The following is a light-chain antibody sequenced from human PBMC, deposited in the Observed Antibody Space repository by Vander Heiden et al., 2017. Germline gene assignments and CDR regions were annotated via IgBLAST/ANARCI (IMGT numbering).Light chain of an antibody. J-gene: IGKJ1*01. CDR2: AAS. Sequence: DFHLTHSPSSLSPSVADLFTITCRARQRISSYLNWYQQKPGKAPKLLIYAASSLQSGVPSRFSGSGSGTDFTLTISSLQPEDFATYYCQQSYSNPWTFGQGTKVEIK. V-gene: IGKV1-39*01. CDR1: QRISSY. CDR3: QQSYSNPWT.